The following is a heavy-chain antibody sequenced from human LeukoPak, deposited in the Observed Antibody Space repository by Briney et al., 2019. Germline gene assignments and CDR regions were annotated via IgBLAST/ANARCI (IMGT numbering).Heavy chain of an antibody. D-gene: IGHD5-18*01. CDR3: AKTARGYSYGFLGVNAFDI. Sequence: GRSLRLSCAASGFTFDDYAMHWVRQAPGKGLEWVSGISWDSGSIGYADSVKGRFTISRDNAKNSLYLQMNSLRAEDTALYYCAKTARGYSYGFLGVNAFDIWGQGTMVTVSS. V-gene: IGHV3-9*01. J-gene: IGHJ3*02. CDR1: GFTFDDYA. CDR2: ISWDSGSI.